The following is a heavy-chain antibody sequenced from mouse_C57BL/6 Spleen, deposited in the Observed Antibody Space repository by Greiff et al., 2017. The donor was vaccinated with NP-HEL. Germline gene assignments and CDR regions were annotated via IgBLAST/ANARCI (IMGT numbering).Heavy chain of an antibody. V-gene: IGHV1-15*01. CDR1: GYTFTDYE. Sequence: VQLQESGAELVRPGASVTLSCKASGYTFTDYEMHWVKQTPVHGLEWIGAIDPETGGTAYNQKFKGKAILTADKSSSTAYMELRSLTSEDSAVYYCTHAYYGPDYWGQGTTLTVSS. CDR2: IDPETGGT. D-gene: IGHD1-1*01. J-gene: IGHJ2*01. CDR3: THAYYGPDY.